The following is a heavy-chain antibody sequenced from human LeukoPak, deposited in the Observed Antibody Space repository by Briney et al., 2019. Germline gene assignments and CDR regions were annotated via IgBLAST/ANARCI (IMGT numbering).Heavy chain of an antibody. CDR3: VVLHSY. CDR1: GVTFSSYA. J-gene: IGHJ4*02. Sequence: GGSLRLSCAASGVTFSSYAMHWVRQAPGKGLEWVAVISYDGSNKYYADSVKGRFTISRDNSKNTLYLQMNSLRAEDTAVYYCVVLHSYWGQGTLVNVSS. CDR2: ISYDGSNK. V-gene: IGHV3-30-3*01. D-gene: IGHD2-21*01.